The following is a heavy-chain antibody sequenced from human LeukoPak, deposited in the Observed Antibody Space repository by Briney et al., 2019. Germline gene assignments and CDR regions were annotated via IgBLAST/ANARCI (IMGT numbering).Heavy chain of an antibody. Sequence: PSETLSLTCAVSAGYFFGSHWNWIRQSPEKGLEWIGEINHSGRTNYNPSLKSRVTISADTSKSQFFLKLTSVTAADTAVYCCARDPTTVVTLPYYFDFWGQGTLVTVSA. J-gene: IGHJ4*02. CDR2: INHSGRT. CDR1: AGYFFGSH. CDR3: ARDPTTVVTLPYYFDF. V-gene: IGHV4-34*01. D-gene: IGHD4-23*01.